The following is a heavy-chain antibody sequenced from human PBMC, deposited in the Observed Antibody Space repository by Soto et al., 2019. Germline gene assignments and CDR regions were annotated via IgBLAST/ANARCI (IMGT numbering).Heavy chain of an antibody. CDR2: INHSGST. V-gene: IGHV4-34*01. J-gene: IGHJ4*02. CDR1: GGSFSGYY. Sequence: SETLSLTCAVYGGSFSGYYWSWIRQPPGKGLEWIGEINHSGSTNYNPSLKSRVTISVDTSKNQFSLKLSSVTAADTAVYYCARGLTYSSGYYSYFDYWGQGTLVTVSS. CDR3: ARGLTYSSGYYSYFDY. D-gene: IGHD3-22*01.